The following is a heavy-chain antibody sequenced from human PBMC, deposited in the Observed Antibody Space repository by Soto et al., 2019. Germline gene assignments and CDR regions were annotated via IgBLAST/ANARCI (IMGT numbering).Heavy chain of an antibody. CDR3: ARHRAVAGTFFDY. Sequence: SETLSLTCPVSGYSISSSSYYWGWIRQPPGKGLEWIGSMYYSGSTYYNPSLKSRVTISVDTSKNQFSLKLSSVTAADTAVYYCARHRAVAGTFFDYWGQGTLVTVSS. CDR2: MYYSGST. J-gene: IGHJ4*02. D-gene: IGHD6-19*01. V-gene: IGHV4-39*01. CDR1: GYSISSSSYY.